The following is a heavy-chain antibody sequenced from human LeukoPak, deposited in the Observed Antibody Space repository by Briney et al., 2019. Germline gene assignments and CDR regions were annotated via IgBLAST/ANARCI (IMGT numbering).Heavy chain of an antibody. J-gene: IGHJ4*02. Sequence: GGSLRLSCAASGFTFSSYAMSWGRQAPGKGLEWVSGISGSGGSTFYADSVKGRFTISRDNFRNTLFLQMNSLRAEDTAVYYCAKDDNLEWGNFDYWGQGTLVTVSS. CDR3: AKDDNLEWGNFDY. CDR2: ISGSGGST. CDR1: GFTFSSYA. V-gene: IGHV3-23*01. D-gene: IGHD3-3*01.